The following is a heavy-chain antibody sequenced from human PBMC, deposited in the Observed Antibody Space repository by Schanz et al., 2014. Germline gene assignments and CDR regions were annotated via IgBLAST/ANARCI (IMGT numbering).Heavy chain of an antibody. V-gene: IGHV1-46*01. D-gene: IGHD3-22*01. CDR2: IVPIAGIT. CDR3: AREVGLYDRGWFDP. J-gene: IGHJ5*02. Sequence: QVQLVQSGTQVKKPGASVKVSCKASGYTLSAYSLHWVRQAPGQGLEWMGRIVPIAGITNYAQRFQGRVTITADKSSDTAYMELSSLRSEDTAVYYCAREVGLYDRGWFDPWGQGTLVIVSS. CDR1: GYTLSAYS.